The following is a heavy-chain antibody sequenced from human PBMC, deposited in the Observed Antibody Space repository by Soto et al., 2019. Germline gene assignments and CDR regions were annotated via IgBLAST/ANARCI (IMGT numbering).Heavy chain of an antibody. J-gene: IGHJ4*02. CDR2: VYHTWST. D-gene: IGHD2-15*01. CDR1: GVSISSTNW. V-gene: IGHV4-4*02. Sequence: SETLSLXCVVSGVSISSTNWWTWVRQTPGKGLEWIGEVYHTWSTKYNPSLKNRVTISLDKSNNHFSLNLKSVTAADRAVYYCATLPPRIVVVVLPIPSWGQGTLVTVSS. CDR3: ATLPPRIVVVVLPIPS.